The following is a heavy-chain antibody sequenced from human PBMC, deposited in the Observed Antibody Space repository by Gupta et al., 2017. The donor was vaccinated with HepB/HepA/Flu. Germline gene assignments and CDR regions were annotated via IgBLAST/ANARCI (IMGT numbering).Heavy chain of an antibody. CDR1: VDSISSSTYF. CDR2: IYYSGST. CDR3: ARRTGSAWKGGFDY. Sequence: QLQLQESGPGLVKPSETLSLTCTVSVDSISSSTYFWGWIRQPPGKGLEWIGTIYYSGSTYYNPSLKTRVTISIDTSKNQFSLKLSSVTAADTAVYYCARRTGSAWKGGFDYWGQGTLVTGSS. D-gene: IGHD6-19*01. V-gene: IGHV4-39*01. J-gene: IGHJ4*02.